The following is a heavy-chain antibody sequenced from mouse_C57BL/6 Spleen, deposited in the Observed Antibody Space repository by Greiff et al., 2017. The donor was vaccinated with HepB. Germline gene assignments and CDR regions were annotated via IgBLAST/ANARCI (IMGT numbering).Heavy chain of an antibody. J-gene: IGHJ2*01. D-gene: IGHD1-1*01. CDR3: ARRYYGSSYGFDY. V-gene: IGHV1-26*01. CDR1: GYTFTDYY. Sequence: EVQLQQSGPELVKPGASVKISCKASGYTFTDYYMNWVKQSHGKSLEWIGDINPNNGGTSYNQKFKGKAKLPVDKSSSTAYMARRSLTAEDSAVYYCARRYYGSSYGFDYWGQGTTLTVSS. CDR2: INPNNGGT.